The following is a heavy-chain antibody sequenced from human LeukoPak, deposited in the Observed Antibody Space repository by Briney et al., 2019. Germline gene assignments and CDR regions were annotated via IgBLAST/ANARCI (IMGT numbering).Heavy chain of an antibody. Sequence: PGGSLRLSCAASGFTFSSYWMHWVRQVPGKGLVWVSHIDSDGSGTTYADSVKGRFTISRDNARNTLYLQMNSLRDEDTAVYYCARDSPRTGPWGQGTLVTVSP. CDR1: GFTFSSYW. CDR3: ARDSPRTGP. CDR2: IDSDGSGT. J-gene: IGHJ5*02. D-gene: IGHD1-1*01. V-gene: IGHV3-74*01.